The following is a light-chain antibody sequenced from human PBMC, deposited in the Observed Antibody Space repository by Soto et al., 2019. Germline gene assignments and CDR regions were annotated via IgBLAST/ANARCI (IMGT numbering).Light chain of an antibody. V-gene: IGKV3-15*01. CDR3: QQYNNWPFT. CDR2: GAS. CDR1: QSVSSN. J-gene: IGKJ3*01. Sequence: VMTQSPATLSVSPGERATLSCRASQSVSSNLAWYQQKPGQAPRLLIYGASTRATGIPARFSGSGSGTEFTLTISSLQSEDFAVYYCQQYNNWPFTFGPGTKVDIK.